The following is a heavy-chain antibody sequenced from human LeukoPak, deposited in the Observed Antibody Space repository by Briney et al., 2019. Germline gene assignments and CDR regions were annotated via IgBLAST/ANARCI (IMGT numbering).Heavy chain of an antibody. CDR3: ASAGHGSGSYYDYYYLDV. CDR2: IIPIFGTA. J-gene: IGHJ6*03. V-gene: IGHV1-69*13. D-gene: IGHD3-10*01. Sequence: GASVKVSCKASGGTFSSYAISWVRQAPGQGLEWMGGIIPIFGTANYAQKFQGRVTITADESTSTAYMELSSLRSEDTAVYYCASAGHGSGSYYDYYYLDVWGKGTTVTVSS. CDR1: GGTFSSYA.